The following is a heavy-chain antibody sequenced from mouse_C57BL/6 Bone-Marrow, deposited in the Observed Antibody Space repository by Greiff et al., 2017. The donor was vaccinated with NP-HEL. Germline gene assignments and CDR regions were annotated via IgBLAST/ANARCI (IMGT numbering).Heavy chain of an antibody. CDR2: INPYNGGT. V-gene: IGHV1-19*01. D-gene: IGHD1-1*01. Sequence: EVQLQQSGPVLVKPGASVKMSCKASGYTFTDYYMNWVKQSHGKSLEWIGVINPYNGGTSYNQKFKGKATLTVDKSSSTAYMELNSLTSEDSAVYYCARGLRSEYFDVWGTGTTVTVSS. CDR1: GYTFTDYY. J-gene: IGHJ1*03. CDR3: ARGLRSEYFDV.